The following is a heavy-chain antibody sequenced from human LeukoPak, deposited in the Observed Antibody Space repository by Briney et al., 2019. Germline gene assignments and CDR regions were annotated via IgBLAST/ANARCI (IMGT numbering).Heavy chain of an antibody. J-gene: IGHJ4*02. V-gene: IGHV4-59*01. CDR1: GGSISIYY. D-gene: IGHD3-22*01. CDR2: IYYSGST. Sequence: SQSLSLACTVAGGSISIYYCRWIRQPPGKCLEWIGYIYYSGSTNYNPSLKSRVTISVDTSKNQFSLKLSSVTAADTAVYYCARYDSRGGHFDYWGQGTLVTVSS. CDR3: ARYDSRGGHFDY.